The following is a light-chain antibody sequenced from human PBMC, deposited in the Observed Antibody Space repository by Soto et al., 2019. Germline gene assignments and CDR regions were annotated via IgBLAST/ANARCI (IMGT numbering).Light chain of an antibody. CDR2: KAS. Sequence: DIQMTQSPSTLSASVGDRVTITCRASQTISSWLAWYQQKPGKAPKLLSYKASSLESGGPSRFSGSGSGTEFTLTISSLQPDDFANYYCQQYNSYPLTFGGGTKVEIK. V-gene: IGKV1-5*03. J-gene: IGKJ4*01. CDR3: QQYNSYPLT. CDR1: QTISSW.